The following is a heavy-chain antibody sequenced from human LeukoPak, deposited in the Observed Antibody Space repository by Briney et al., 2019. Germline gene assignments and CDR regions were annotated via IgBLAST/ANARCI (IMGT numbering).Heavy chain of an antibody. D-gene: IGHD6-13*01. CDR1: GGSFSGYY. CDR3: ARSSSWYVQADY. J-gene: IGHJ4*02. Sequence: SETLSLTCAVYGGSFSGYYWSWIRQPPGTGLEWIGEINHSGSTNYNPSLKSRVTISVDTSKNQFSLKLSSVTAADTAVYYCARSSSWYVQADYWGQGTLVTVSS. V-gene: IGHV4-34*01. CDR2: INHSGST.